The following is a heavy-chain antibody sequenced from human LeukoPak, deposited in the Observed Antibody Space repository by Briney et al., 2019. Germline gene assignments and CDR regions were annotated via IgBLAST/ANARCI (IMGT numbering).Heavy chain of an antibody. V-gene: IGHV1-3*01. D-gene: IGHD2-8*01. CDR3: ANKIVYDFDY. Sequence: GASVKVSCKASGYTFTSYAMHWVRQPPGQRLEWMGWINGGNGNTKYSQKFQGRVTITRDTSASTAYMELSSLRSEDTAVYYCANKIVYDFDYWGQGTLVTVSS. J-gene: IGHJ4*02. CDR2: INGGNGNT. CDR1: GYTFTSYA.